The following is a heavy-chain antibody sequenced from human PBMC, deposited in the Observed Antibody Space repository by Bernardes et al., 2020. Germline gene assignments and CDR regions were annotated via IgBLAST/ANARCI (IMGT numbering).Heavy chain of an antibody. J-gene: IGHJ4*02. CDR1: GFSFSSCA. CDR2: ISTNGDST. CDR3: AKGQSATSYSGVHH. D-gene: IGHD2-15*01. V-gene: IGHV3-23*01. Sequence: GGSLRLSCAASGFSFSSCAMTWVRQAPGKGLEWVSTISTNGDSTYYADSVKGRFTVSRDNSKNTLYLQMNSLRAEDTAVYYCAKGQSATSYSGVHHWGQGTLVTVSS.